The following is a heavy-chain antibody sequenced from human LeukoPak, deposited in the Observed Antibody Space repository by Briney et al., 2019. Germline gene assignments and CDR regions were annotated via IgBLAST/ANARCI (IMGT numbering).Heavy chain of an antibody. CDR1: GVTFSSDG. CDR2: ISYDGSNK. Sequence: GRSLRLSCAAAGVTFSSDGMHWGRHAPGKGLEWVAVISYDGSNKYYADSVKGRFTISRDNSKNTLYLQMNSLRAEDTAVYYCAKDHDSSGLDYWGQGTLVTVSS. V-gene: IGHV3-30*18. J-gene: IGHJ4*02. D-gene: IGHD6-19*01. CDR3: AKDHDSSGLDY.